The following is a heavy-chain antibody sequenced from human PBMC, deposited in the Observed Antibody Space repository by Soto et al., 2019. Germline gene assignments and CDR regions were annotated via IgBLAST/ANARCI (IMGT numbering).Heavy chain of an antibody. CDR3: ASLCGGDCSEHYYYYYGMDV. V-gene: IGHV4-31*03. D-gene: IGHD2-21*02. J-gene: IGHJ6*02. CDR2: IYYSGST. Sequence: SETLSLTCTVSGGSISSGGYYWSWIRRHPGKGLEWIGYIYYSGSTYYNPSLKSRVTISVDTSKNQFSLKLSSVTAADTAVYYCASLCGGDCSEHYYYYYGMDVWGQGTTVTVSS. CDR1: GGSISSGGYY.